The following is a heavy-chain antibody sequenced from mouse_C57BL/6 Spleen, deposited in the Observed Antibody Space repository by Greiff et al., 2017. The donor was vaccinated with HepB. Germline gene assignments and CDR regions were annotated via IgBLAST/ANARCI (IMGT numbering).Heavy chain of an antibody. CDR2: ISSGSSTI. CDR3: ARGYDGYYGYWYFDV. D-gene: IGHD2-3*01. V-gene: IGHV5-17*01. CDR1: GFTFSDYG. J-gene: IGHJ1*03. Sequence: EVQLQESGGGLVKPGGSLKLSCAASGFTFSDYGMHWVRQAPEKGLEWVAYISSGSSTIYYADTVKGRFTISRDNAKNTLFLQMTSLRSEDTAMYYCARGYDGYYGYWYFDVWGTGTTVTVSS.